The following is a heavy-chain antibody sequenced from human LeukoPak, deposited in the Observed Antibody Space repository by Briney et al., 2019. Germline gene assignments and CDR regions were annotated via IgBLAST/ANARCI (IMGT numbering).Heavy chain of an antibody. CDR2: ISGSGGRT. V-gene: IGHV3-23*01. CDR3: AKGYCSGGSCYSGLFDY. Sequence: GGSLRLSCAASGFIFSSYAMSWVRQAPGKGLEWVSAISGSGGRTYYADSVKGRFTISRDNSKNTLYLQMNSLRAEDTAVYYCAKGYCSGGSCYSGLFDYWGQGTLVTVSS. D-gene: IGHD2-15*01. CDR1: GFIFSSYA. J-gene: IGHJ4*02.